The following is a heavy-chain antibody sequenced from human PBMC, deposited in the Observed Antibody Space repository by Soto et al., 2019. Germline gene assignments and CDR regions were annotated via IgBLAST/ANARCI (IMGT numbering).Heavy chain of an antibody. J-gene: IGHJ5*02. CDR3: ARERGKCKVTYSNHRSGAFGP. D-gene: IGHD3-22*01. Sequence: SVKVSCKASGGTFSSYAISWVRQAPGQGLEWMGGIIPIFGTANYAQKFQGRVTITADESTTTAYLELRSLRSDDTAIYYCARERGKCKVTYSNHRSGAFGPWGQGTLVTLSS. V-gene: IGHV1-69*13. CDR1: GGTFSSYA. CDR2: IIPIFGTA.